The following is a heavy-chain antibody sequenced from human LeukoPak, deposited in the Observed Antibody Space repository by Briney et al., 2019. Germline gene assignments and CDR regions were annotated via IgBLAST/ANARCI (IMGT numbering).Heavy chain of an antibody. Sequence: PGGSLRLSCAASGFTFSAYTMTWVRQAPGKGLEWVSSISSSSNYIYYAESVKGRFTISRDNAKNSLYLQMSSLRAEDTAVYYCARARDYGGNLFDFWGQGTLVTASS. CDR2: ISSSSNYI. J-gene: IGHJ4*02. D-gene: IGHD4-23*01. CDR1: GFTFSAYT. V-gene: IGHV3-21*01. CDR3: ARARDYGGNLFDF.